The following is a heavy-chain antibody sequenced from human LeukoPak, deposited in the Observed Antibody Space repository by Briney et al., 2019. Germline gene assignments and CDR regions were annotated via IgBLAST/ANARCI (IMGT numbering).Heavy chain of an antibody. Sequence: GGSLRLSCAASGFTFSSYSMNWVRQAPGKGLEWVSYISSSSSTIYYADSVKGRFTISRDNAKNSLYLQMNSLRAEDTAVYYCARDASTVTTDYYMDVWGKGTTVTVSS. V-gene: IGHV3-48*01. CDR2: ISSSSSTI. D-gene: IGHD4-11*01. CDR1: GFTFSSYS. J-gene: IGHJ6*03. CDR3: ARDASTVTTDYYMDV.